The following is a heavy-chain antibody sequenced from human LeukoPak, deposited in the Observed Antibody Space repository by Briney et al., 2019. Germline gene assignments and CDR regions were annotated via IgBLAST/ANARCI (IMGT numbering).Heavy chain of an antibody. D-gene: IGHD6-13*01. CDR3: ARGRGSSWLYYFDY. Sequence: PSETLSLTCAVYGGSFSGYYWSWIRQPPGKGLEWIGEINHSGSTNYNPSLKSRVTISVDTSKNRFSLKLSSVTAADTAVYYCARGRGSSWLYYFDYWGQGTLVTVSS. V-gene: IGHV4-34*01. J-gene: IGHJ4*02. CDR2: INHSGST. CDR1: GGSFSGYY.